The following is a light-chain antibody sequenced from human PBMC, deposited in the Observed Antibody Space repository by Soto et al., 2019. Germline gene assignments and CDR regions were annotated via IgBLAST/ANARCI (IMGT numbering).Light chain of an antibody. J-gene: IGKJ5*01. CDR3: QQRSNWPPRIT. CDR2: DAS. V-gene: IGKV3D-20*02. CDR1: QTVRNNY. Sequence: EIVLTQSPGTLSLSPGERATLSGRASQTVRNNYLAWYQQKPGQAPRLLIYDASSRATGIPDRFSGSGSGTDFTLTISSLETEDFAVYYCQQRSNWPPRITFGQGTRLEIK.